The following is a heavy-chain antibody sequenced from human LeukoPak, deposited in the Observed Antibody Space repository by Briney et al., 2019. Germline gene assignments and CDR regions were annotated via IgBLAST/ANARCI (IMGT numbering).Heavy chain of an antibody. CDR2: IIPILGIA. Sequence: GASVKVSCKASGYTFTSYGISWVRQAPGQGLEWMGRIIPILGIANYAQKFQGRVTITADKSTSTAYMELSSLRSEDTAVYYCARLAYCGGDCYLVGGADSPYFDYWGQGTLVTVSS. CDR3: ARLAYCGGDCYLVGGADSPYFDY. D-gene: IGHD2-21*02. V-gene: IGHV1-69*04. CDR1: GYTFTSYG. J-gene: IGHJ4*02.